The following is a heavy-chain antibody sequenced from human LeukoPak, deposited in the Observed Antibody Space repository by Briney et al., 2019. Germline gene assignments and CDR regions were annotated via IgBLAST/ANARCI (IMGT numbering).Heavy chain of an antibody. Sequence: SETLSLTCTVSGGSISSYYWSWIRQPPGKGLEWIGYIYYSGSTNYNPSLKSRVTISVDTSKNQFSLKLSSVTAADTAVYYCARIPYDSSSEYFQHGGQGTLVTVSS. V-gene: IGHV4-59*08. CDR1: GGSISSYY. CDR2: IYYSGST. D-gene: IGHD3-22*01. J-gene: IGHJ1*01. CDR3: ARIPYDSSSEYFQH.